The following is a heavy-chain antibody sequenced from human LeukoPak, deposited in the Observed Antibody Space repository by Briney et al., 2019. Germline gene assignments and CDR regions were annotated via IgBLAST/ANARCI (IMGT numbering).Heavy chain of an antibody. Sequence: GGSLRLSCAASTFTFSSYAMSWVRQAPGKGQEWVSGISSCGLTTYYADSVKGRFTISRDNFKNTLYLQMNSLRPEDTAVYYCAKEPPNGYCTTTSCYFDYWGQGTQVTVSS. D-gene: IGHD2-2*03. CDR3: AKEPPNGYCTTTSCYFDY. J-gene: IGHJ4*02. CDR2: ISSCGLTT. CDR1: TFTFSSYA. V-gene: IGHV3-23*01.